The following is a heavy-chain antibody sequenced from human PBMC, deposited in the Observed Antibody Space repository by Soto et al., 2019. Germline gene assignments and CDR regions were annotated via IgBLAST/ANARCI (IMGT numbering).Heavy chain of an antibody. J-gene: IGHJ5*02. CDR3: ARDRRGWPYNCFDP. CDR1: GCSISNSNW. Sequence: SETLSLTSAVSGCSISNSNWWRWVRPPPGKGLEWIGEIYHSGSTNYNPSLKSRVTISVDKSKNQFSLKLSSVTAADTAVYYCARDRRGWPYNCFDPWGQGTLVTVSS. D-gene: IGHD6-19*01. CDR2: IYHSGST. V-gene: IGHV4-4*02.